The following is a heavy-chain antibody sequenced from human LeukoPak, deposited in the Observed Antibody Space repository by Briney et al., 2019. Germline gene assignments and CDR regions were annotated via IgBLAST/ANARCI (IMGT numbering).Heavy chain of an antibody. D-gene: IGHD4-17*01. Sequence: GASVKVSCKASGYTFSNYVLTWVRQAPGQGLEWMGRISTYTGNSNYAQKFQDRVTMTTDTSTSTAYMELRNLSSDATAVFACARTMTTGTTHGEIDFWGQGTLVTVSS. CDR3: ARTMTTGTTHGEIDF. CDR2: ISTYTGNS. V-gene: IGHV1-18*01. CDR1: GYTFSNYV. J-gene: IGHJ4*02.